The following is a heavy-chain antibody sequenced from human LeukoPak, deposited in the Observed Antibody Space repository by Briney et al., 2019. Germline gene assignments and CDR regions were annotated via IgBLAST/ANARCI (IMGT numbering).Heavy chain of an antibody. J-gene: IGHJ4*02. Sequence: ASVKVSCKASGYIFTGYYMHWVRQAPGQGLEWMGRINPNSGGTNYAQKFQGRVTMTRDTSISTACMELSRLRSDDTAVYYCARDRRENYYDSSGYYRYLHYWGQGTLVTVSS. CDR3: ARDRRENYYDSSGYYRYLHY. D-gene: IGHD3-22*01. V-gene: IGHV1-2*06. CDR1: GYIFTGYY. CDR2: INPNSGGT.